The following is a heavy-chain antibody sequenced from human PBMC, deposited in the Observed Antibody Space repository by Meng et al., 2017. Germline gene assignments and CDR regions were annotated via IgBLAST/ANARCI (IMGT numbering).Heavy chain of an antibody. Sequence: GESLKISCAASGFTFDDYGMSWVRQAPGKGLEWVSGINRNGGSTGYADSVKGRFTISRDNAKNSLYLQMNSLRAEDTALYYCARDLLRNDGSFDYWGQGTLVTVSS. CDR2: INRNGGST. CDR1: GFTFDDYG. D-gene: IGHD1-1*01. J-gene: IGHJ4*02. V-gene: IGHV3-20*04. CDR3: ARDLLRNDGSFDY.